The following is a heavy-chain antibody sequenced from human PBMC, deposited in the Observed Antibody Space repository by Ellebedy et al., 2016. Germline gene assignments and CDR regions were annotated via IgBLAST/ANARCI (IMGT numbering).Heavy chain of an antibody. J-gene: IGHJ4*02. V-gene: IGHV3-15*01. Sequence: GGSLRLSCAASGFTFSNAWMNWVRQAPGKGLEWVGRIKSETDCGAADYAAPVKGRFTISRDDSKNTLYLQMNSLKTEDTAVYFCTTVYRYNYDSVWGQGTLVTVSS. D-gene: IGHD5-18*01. CDR3: TTVYRYNYDSV. CDR1: GFTFSNAW. CDR2: IKSETDCGAA.